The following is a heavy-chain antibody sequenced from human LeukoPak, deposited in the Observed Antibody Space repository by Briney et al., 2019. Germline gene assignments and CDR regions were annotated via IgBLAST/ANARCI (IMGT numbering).Heavy chain of an antibody. Sequence: ASVRVSCKASGGTFSSYAISWVRQAPGQGLEWMGGIIPIFGTANYAQKFQGRVTMTRNTSISTAYMELSSLRSEDTAVYYCARGNYGDPGYWGQGTLVTVSS. D-gene: IGHD4-17*01. CDR2: IIPIFGTA. J-gene: IGHJ4*02. CDR3: ARGNYGDPGY. V-gene: IGHV1-69*05. CDR1: GGTFSSYA.